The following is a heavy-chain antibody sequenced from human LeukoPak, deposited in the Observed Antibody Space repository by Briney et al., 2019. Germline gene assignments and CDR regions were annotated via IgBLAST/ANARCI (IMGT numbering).Heavy chain of an antibody. CDR2: IYYSGST. CDR3: ARNARIAAAGTIDY. J-gene: IGHJ4*02. Sequence: SETLSLTCAVSGGSISSSSYYWGWIRQPPGKGLEWIGSIYYSGSTYYNPSLKSRVTISVDTSKNQFSLKLSSVTAADTAVYYCARNARIAAAGTIDYWGQGTLVTVSS. V-gene: IGHV4-39*07. CDR1: GGSISSSSYY. D-gene: IGHD6-13*01.